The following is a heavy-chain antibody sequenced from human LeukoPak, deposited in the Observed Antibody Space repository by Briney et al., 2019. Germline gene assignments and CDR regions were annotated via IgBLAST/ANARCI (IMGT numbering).Heavy chain of an antibody. Sequence: GGSLRLSCAASGFTFSSYGMHWVRQTPGKGLEWVAFIRYDGSNKYYADSVKGRFTISRDNSKNTLYLQMNSLRAEDTAVYYCARGRRGSYLSPGDHAFDIWGQGTMVTVSS. CDR3: ARGRRGSYLSPGDHAFDI. V-gene: IGHV3-30*02. CDR1: GFTFSSYG. D-gene: IGHD1-26*01. J-gene: IGHJ3*02. CDR2: IRYDGSNK.